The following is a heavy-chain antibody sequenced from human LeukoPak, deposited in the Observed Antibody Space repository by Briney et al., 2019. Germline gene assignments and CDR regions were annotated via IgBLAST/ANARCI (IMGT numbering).Heavy chain of an antibody. Sequence: PGGSLRLSYVASGFTFRSYAMSCVRQAPGKGLEWVSAISGSGDSTFYADSVKGRFTISRDNSKNTLYLQMNSLRAEDTAVYYCAKDTGVAGTRPLDYWGQGTLVTVSS. CDR1: GFTFRSYA. CDR3: AKDTGVAGTRPLDY. V-gene: IGHV3-23*01. J-gene: IGHJ4*02. CDR2: ISGSGDST. D-gene: IGHD6-19*01.